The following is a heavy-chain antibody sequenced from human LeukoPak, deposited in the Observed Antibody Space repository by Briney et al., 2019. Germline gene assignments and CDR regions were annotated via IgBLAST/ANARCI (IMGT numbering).Heavy chain of an antibody. CDR2: IIPIFGTA. J-gene: IGHJ4*02. Sequence: SVKVSCKASGGTFSSYAISWVRQAPGQGLEWMGGIIPIFGTANYAQMFQGKLTITADESTSTAYMELSSLRSEDTAVYYCAREGSTSGTFDYWGQGTLVTVSS. CDR3: AREGSTSGTFDY. CDR1: GGTFSSYA. D-gene: IGHD2-2*01. V-gene: IGHV1-69*13.